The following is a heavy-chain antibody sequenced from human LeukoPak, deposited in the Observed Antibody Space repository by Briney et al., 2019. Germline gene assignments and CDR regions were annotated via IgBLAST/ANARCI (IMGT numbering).Heavy chain of an antibody. D-gene: IGHD3-3*01. CDR3: ARDRNGREEWLLLGSFGMDV. J-gene: IGHJ6*02. CDR1: GFTFSSYA. V-gene: IGHV3-30*04. CDR2: ISYDGSNK. Sequence: GRSLRLSCAASGFTFSSYAMHWVRQAPGKGLEWVAVISYDGSNKYYADSVKGRFTISRDNSKNTLYLQMNSLRAEDTAVYYCARDRNGREEWLLLGSFGMDVWGQGTTVTVSS.